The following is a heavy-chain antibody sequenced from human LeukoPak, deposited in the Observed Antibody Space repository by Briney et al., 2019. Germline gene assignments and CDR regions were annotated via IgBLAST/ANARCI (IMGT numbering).Heavy chain of an antibody. V-gene: IGHV4-59*08. CDR1: GGSISSYY. CDR3: ARGVGWGYSYGIDY. Sequence: PSETLSLTCTVSGGSISSYYWSWIRRPPGKGLEWIGYIYYSGSTNYNPSLKSRVTISVDTSKNQFSLKLSSVTAADTAVYYCARGVGWGYSYGIDYWGQGTLVTVSS. J-gene: IGHJ4*02. CDR2: IYYSGST. D-gene: IGHD5-18*01.